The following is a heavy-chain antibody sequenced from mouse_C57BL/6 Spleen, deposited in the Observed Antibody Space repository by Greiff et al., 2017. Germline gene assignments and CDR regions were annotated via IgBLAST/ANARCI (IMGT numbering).Heavy chain of an antibody. CDR3: ARRADGYYGSYWYFDV. D-gene: IGHD1-1*01. Sequence: VQLQQSGAELVMPGASVKLSCKASGYTFTSYWMHWVKQRPGQGLEWIGEIDPSDSYTNYNQKFKGKSTLTVDKSSSTAYMQLSSLTSEDSAVYYCARRADGYYGSYWYFDVWGTGTTVTVSS. CDR2: IDPSDSYT. J-gene: IGHJ1*03. V-gene: IGHV1-69*01. CDR1: GYTFTSYW.